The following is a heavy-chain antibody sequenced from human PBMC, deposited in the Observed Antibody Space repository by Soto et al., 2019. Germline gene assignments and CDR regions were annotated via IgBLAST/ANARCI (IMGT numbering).Heavy chain of an antibody. CDR3: AKDDPDAFDI. V-gene: IGHV1-46*01. CDR2: INPSNGIT. Sequence: ASVKVSCKASGYTFSSYYVHWVRQAPGQGLEWMGMINPSNGITSYAQKFQGRVTMTRDTSTNTVYMELRNLKSEDTAVYYCAKDDPDAFDIWGQGTMVTVSS. J-gene: IGHJ3*02. CDR1: GYTFSSYY.